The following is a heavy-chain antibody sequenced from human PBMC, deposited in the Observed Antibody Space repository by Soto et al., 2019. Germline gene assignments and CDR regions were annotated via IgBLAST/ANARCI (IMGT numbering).Heavy chain of an antibody. Sequence: XETRSLPCTVSGNSISSSYWNWIRQPAGKGLEWIGRIDASGNSNYNPSRKSRVTMSGDTSRKHISLKVTSVSAADTAAYYCARSSSNCLQTEGMNVRGRVPTVTFSS. CDR3: ARSSSNCLQTEGMNV. J-gene: IGHJ6*02. D-gene: IGHD6-13*01. CDR2: IDASGNS. CDR1: GNSISSSY. V-gene: IGHV4-4*07.